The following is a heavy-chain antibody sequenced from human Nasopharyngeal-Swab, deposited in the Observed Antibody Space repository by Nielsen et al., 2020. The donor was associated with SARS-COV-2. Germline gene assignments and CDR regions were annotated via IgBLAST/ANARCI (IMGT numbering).Heavy chain of an antibody. J-gene: IGHJ6*02. Sequence: SETLSLTCTVSGGSISSSNYYWGWIRQPPGKGLEWIGSIYYSGSTNYNPSLKSRVTISVDTSKNQFSLKLSSVIAADTGVYYCARGTGLRYFDTVRGHYGMDVWGQGTTVTVSS. D-gene: IGHD3-9*01. CDR3: ARGTGLRYFDTVRGHYGMDV. CDR1: GGSISSSNYY. V-gene: IGHV4-39*07. CDR2: IYYSGST.